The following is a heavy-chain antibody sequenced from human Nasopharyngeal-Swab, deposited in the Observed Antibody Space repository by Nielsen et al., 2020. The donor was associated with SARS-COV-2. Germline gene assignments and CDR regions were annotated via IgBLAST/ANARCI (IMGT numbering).Heavy chain of an antibody. J-gene: IGHJ5*02. CDR3: ARALSARTTFNCLGP. Sequence: ASVKVSCKTSGYIFTDYYIHWVRQAPGQGLEWMGRIDPNTGGTSSAQIFQGRVTMTRDTSISTVYIEVTSLTSDDTAVYHCARALSARTTFNCLGPWGQGTLVTVSS. D-gene: IGHD4-17*01. CDR2: IDPNTGGT. CDR1: GYIFTDYY. V-gene: IGHV1-2*06.